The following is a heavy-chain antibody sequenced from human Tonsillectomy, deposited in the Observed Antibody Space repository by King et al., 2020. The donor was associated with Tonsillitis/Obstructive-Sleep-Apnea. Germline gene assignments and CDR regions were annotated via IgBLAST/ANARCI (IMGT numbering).Heavy chain of an antibody. CDR3: AKDRSQWIGRHFDY. Sequence: VQLVESGGGLVQPGRSLRLSCAASGFTFDDYALHWVRQAPGKGLEWVSGISWNSGSIGYADSVKGRFTISRDNAKNSLYLQMNSLRAEDTALYYCAKDRSQWIGRHFDYWGQGTLVTVSS. CDR1: GFTFDDYA. J-gene: IGHJ4*02. D-gene: IGHD6-19*01. V-gene: IGHV3-9*01. CDR2: ISWNSGSI.